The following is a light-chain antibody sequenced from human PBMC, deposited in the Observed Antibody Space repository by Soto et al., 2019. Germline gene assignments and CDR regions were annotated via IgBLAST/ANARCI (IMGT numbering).Light chain of an antibody. J-gene: IGLJ2*01. CDR2: EVS. CDR1: SSDVGGYNY. Sequence: QSALTQPPSASGSPGQSVTISCTGTSSDVGGYNYVSWYQQHPGKAPKLMIYEVSKRPSGVPDRFSGSKSGNTASLTVSGLRVGEGGDYSCGSYAGRNSLGVFGGGPRVTVL. CDR3: GSYAGRNSLGV. V-gene: IGLV2-8*01.